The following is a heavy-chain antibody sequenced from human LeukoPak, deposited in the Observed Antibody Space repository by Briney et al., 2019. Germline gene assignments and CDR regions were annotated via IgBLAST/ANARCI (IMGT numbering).Heavy chain of an antibody. Sequence: GGSLRLSCTASGFTFSTYTMNWVRQAPGKGLEWVSYISSGGTYIYYADSVKGRFTISRDKAKNSLYLQMNSLRAEDTAVYYCARGRRYYFDYWGQGTLVTVSS. D-gene: IGHD6-25*01. V-gene: IGHV3-21*05. CDR3: ARGRRYYFDY. CDR2: ISSGGTYI. J-gene: IGHJ4*02. CDR1: GFTFSTYT.